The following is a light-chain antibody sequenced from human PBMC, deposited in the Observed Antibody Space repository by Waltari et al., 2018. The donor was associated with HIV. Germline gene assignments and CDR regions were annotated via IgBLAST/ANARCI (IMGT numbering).Light chain of an antibody. CDR1: SSDVGGYNY. Sequence: QSALTQPASVSGSPGQSITISCTGTSSDVGGYNYVSWYQQNPGKAPKLMIYDVSIRPSGVSNRFSCSKSGNTASLTISGLQAEDEADDYCSSYTSSSTLEVFGGGTKLTVL. CDR3: SSYTSSSTLEV. V-gene: IGLV2-14*03. CDR2: DVS. J-gene: IGLJ3*02.